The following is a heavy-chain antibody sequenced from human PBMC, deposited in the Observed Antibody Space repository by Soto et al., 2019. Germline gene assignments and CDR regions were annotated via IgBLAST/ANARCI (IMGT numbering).Heavy chain of an antibody. CDR2: IRTKAYGGTT. Sequence: GGSLRLSCAASGFTFSTYAMIWVRQAPGKGLEWIVFIRTKAYGGTTEYAASVKGRFTVSRDDSKSIAYLEMNGLKTEDTAMYYCVGGEYFDYWGQGILVTVSS. CDR3: VGGEYFDY. V-gene: IGHV3-49*04. D-gene: IGHD2-15*01. J-gene: IGHJ4*02. CDR1: GFTFSTYA.